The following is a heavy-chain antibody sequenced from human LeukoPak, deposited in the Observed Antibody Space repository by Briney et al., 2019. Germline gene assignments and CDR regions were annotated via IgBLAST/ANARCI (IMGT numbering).Heavy chain of an antibody. CDR3: AKDRTSAVAGSFDY. CDR1: GFTFSGYG. Sequence: PGGSLRLSCAASGFTFSGYGMHWVRQAPGKWLEWVALIRYDGSNKYYADSVKGRFTISRDNSKNTLYLQMNSLRAEDTAVYYCAKDRTSAVAGSFDYWGQGTLVTVSS. D-gene: IGHD6-19*01. J-gene: IGHJ4*02. CDR2: IRYDGSNK. V-gene: IGHV3-30*02.